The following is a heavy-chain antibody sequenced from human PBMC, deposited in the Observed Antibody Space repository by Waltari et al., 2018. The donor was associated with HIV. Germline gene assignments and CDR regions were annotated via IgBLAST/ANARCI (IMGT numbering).Heavy chain of an antibody. J-gene: IGHJ4*02. V-gene: IGHV3-30*18. CDR3: AKDPYYYDSSGYADYFDY. Sequence: QVQLVESGGGVVQPGRSLRLSCAASGSTFSSYGMTCVRQAPGKGLEWVAVISYDGSNKYYADSVKGRFTISRDNSKNTLYLQMNSLRAEDTAVYYCAKDPYYYDSSGYADYFDYWGQGTLVTVSS. D-gene: IGHD3-22*01. CDR2: ISYDGSNK. CDR1: GSTFSSYG.